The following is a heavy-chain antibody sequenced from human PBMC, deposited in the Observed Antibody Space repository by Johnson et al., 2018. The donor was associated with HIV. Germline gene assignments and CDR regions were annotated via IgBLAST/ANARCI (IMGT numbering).Heavy chain of an antibody. D-gene: IGHD3-10*01. V-gene: IGHV3-30*04. CDR2: ISYDGSNK. CDR1: GFTFSTYA. Sequence: QVQLVESGGGVARPGRSLRLSCAASGFTFSTYAMHWVRQAPGKGLEWVAVISYDGSNKYYADSVKGRFTISRDNSKNTLYLQMNSLRADDTAVYYCAREHSEVRYGSNTRGAFDIWGQGTMVTVSS. CDR3: AREHSEVRYGSNTRGAFDI. J-gene: IGHJ3*02.